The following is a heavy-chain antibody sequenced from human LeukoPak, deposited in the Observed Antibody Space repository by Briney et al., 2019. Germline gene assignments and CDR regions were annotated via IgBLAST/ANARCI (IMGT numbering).Heavy chain of an antibody. CDR3: AKDPTRYGDYPDY. CDR2: ISYDGSNK. D-gene: IGHD4-17*01. V-gene: IGHV3-30*18. CDR1: GFTFSNYE. J-gene: IGHJ4*02. Sequence: GGSLRLSCAASGFTFSNYEMHWVRQAPGKGLEWVAVISYDGSNKYYADSVKGRFTISRDNSKNTLYLQMNSLRAEDTAVYYCAKDPTRYGDYPDYWGQGTLVTVSS.